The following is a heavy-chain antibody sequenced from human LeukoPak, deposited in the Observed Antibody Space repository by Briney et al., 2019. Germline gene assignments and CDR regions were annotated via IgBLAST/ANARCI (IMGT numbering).Heavy chain of an antibody. J-gene: IGHJ4*02. Sequence: ASVKVSCKTSGYTFTDYYMHWVRQAPGQGLEWMGWINPNSGDTNYAQKFQGRGTMTRDTSITTAYMELSRQKSDDTAVYYCASISHVWSGYYTAHFDYWGQGTLVTVSS. D-gene: IGHD3-3*02. CDR1: GYTFTDYY. V-gene: IGHV1-2*02. CDR3: ASISHVWSGYYTAHFDY. CDR2: INPNSGDT.